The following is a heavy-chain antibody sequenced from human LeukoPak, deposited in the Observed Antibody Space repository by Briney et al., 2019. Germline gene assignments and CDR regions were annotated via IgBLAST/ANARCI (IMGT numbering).Heavy chain of an antibody. Sequence: GGSLRLSCAASGFIFSNYGMSWVRQAPGKGLEWVSGISGSGGSTYYADSVRGRFTISRDNSKNTLYLQMSSLRAEDTAEYFCAKGRGDGYNWRFDYWGQGTLVTVSS. J-gene: IGHJ4*02. D-gene: IGHD5-24*01. V-gene: IGHV3-23*01. CDR1: GFIFSNYG. CDR3: AKGRGDGYNWRFDY. CDR2: ISGSGGST.